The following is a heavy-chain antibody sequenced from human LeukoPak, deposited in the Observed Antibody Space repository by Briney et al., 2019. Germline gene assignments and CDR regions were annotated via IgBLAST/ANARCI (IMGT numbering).Heavy chain of an antibody. V-gene: IGHV1-69*13. Sequence: EASVNVSCKASGGTFSNYAISWVRQAPGQGIEWMGGIIPIFGTANYAQKFQGRVTITADESTSTAYMELSSLRSEDTAVYYCVRTVGYCSSTSCYFVYWGQGTLVTVSS. D-gene: IGHD2-2*01. CDR1: GGTFSNYA. J-gene: IGHJ4*02. CDR2: IIPIFGTA. CDR3: VRTVGYCSSTSCYFVY.